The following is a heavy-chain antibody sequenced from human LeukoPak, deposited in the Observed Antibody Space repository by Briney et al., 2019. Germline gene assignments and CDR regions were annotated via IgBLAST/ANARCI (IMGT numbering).Heavy chain of an antibody. CDR2: ISSSGSTI. CDR1: GFTFSSYE. D-gene: IGHD3-9*01. Sequence: GGSLRPSCAASGFTFSSYEMNWVRQAPGKGLEWVSYISSSGSTIYYADSVKGRFTISRDNAKNSLYLQMNSLRAEDTAVYYCARVRSYFEWYPPSDYWGQGTLVTVSS. J-gene: IGHJ4*02. V-gene: IGHV3-48*03. CDR3: ARVRSYFEWYPPSDY.